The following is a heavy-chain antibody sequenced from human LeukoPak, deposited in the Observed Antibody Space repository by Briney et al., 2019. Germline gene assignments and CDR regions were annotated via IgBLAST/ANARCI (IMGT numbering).Heavy chain of an antibody. CDR1: GFTISNYA. CDR3: ARDLRGWNYRDFDY. Sequence: PGGSLRLSCEASGFTISNYAMSWVRQPPGKGLEWVALISSSTNYIYYADSVKGRFTISRDNAKNSVFLQMNSLGGDDTAVYYCARDLRGWNYRDFDYWGQGTQVTVSS. CDR2: ISSSTNYI. V-gene: IGHV3-21*01. J-gene: IGHJ4*02. D-gene: IGHD3-16*02.